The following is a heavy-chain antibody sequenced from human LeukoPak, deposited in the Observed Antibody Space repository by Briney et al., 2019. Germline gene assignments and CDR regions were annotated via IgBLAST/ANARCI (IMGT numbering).Heavy chain of an antibody. CDR1: GFTFSSYA. CDR3: AKDSTRLAVAGTDLDS. Sequence: GGSLRLSCAASGFTFSSYAMSWVRQAPGKGLEWVSAISGSGGSTYYADSVKGRFTISRDNSKNTLYLQMNSLRAEDTAVYYCAKDSTRLAVAGTDLDSWGQGTLVTVSS. D-gene: IGHD6-19*01. CDR2: ISGSGGST. J-gene: IGHJ4*02. V-gene: IGHV3-23*01.